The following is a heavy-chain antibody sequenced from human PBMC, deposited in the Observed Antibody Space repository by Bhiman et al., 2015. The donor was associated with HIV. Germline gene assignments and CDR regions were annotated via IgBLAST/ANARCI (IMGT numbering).Heavy chain of an antibody. CDR2: ISDDGSNK. CDR1: GFTFNTYG. V-gene: IGHV3-30*18. J-gene: IGHJ3*02. D-gene: IGHD3-3*01. Sequence: QVQLVESGGGVVQPGRSLRLSCAASGFTFNTYGMHWVRQAPGKGLEWVAVISDDGSNKYYADSVKGRFTISRDNSKNTLYLQMNSLRAEDTAVYYCAKDLGESENEEWASDYYDFGSDYPGQDPRAVVGAFDIWGQGTMVTVSS. CDR3: AKDLGESENEEWASDYYDFGSDYPGQDPRAVVGAFDI.